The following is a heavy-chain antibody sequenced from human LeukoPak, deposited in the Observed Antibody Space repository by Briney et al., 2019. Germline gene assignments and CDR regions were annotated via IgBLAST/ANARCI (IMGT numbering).Heavy chain of an antibody. Sequence: GASVKVSCKASGGTFSSCAFSWVRQAPGQGLEWMGGIIPILGTGNYAQKFQGRVTITADESTSTAYMELSSLTSEDTAVYYCARWGGISTPTGAFWSGPLDYWGQGTLVTVSS. CDR3: ARWGGISTPTGAFWSGPLDY. V-gene: IGHV1-69*13. D-gene: IGHD3-3*01. CDR1: GGTFSSCA. CDR2: IIPILGTG. J-gene: IGHJ4*02.